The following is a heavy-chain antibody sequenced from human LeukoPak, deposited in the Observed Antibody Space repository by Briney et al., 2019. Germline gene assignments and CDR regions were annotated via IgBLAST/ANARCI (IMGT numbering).Heavy chain of an antibody. Sequence: SVKVSCKASGGTFSSYAISWVRQAPGQGLEWMGRIIPILGIANYAQKFQGRVTITADKSTSTAYMELSSLRSEDTAVYYCARDGYGDERNDYWGQGTLVTASS. V-gene: IGHV1-69*04. D-gene: IGHD4-17*01. J-gene: IGHJ4*02. CDR1: GGTFSSYA. CDR3: ARDGYGDERNDY. CDR2: IIPILGIA.